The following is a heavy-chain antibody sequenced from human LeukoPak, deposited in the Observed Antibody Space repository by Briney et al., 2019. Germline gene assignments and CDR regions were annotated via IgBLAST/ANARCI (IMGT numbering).Heavy chain of an antibody. Sequence: ASVKVSCKASGGTFSKYTISWVRQRPGQGLEWMGGITPLFGTANYAQKFQGRVTTTEDTSTDTAYMELSSLRSEDTAVYYCATEGSSYSSSWEYYFDYWGQGTLVTVSS. D-gene: IGHD6-13*01. J-gene: IGHJ4*02. CDR1: GGTFSKYT. CDR3: ATEGSSYSSSWEYYFDY. CDR2: ITPLFGTA. V-gene: IGHV1-69*06.